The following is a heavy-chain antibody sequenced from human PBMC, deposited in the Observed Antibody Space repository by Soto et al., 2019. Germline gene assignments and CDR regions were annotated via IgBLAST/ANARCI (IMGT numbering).Heavy chain of an antibody. J-gene: IGHJ4*02. V-gene: IGHV3-7*01. CDR1: GFTFSTYW. Sequence: GGSLRLSCAASGFTFSTYWMNWGRQAPWKGLEWVANIKQDGSEKYYVDSVKGRFTISRDNAKSSLYLQMNSLRAEDTAVYYCARDRGYCSGGTCYSVLDYWGQGTLVTVSS. CDR2: IKQDGSEK. CDR3: ARDRGYCSGGTCYSVLDY. D-gene: IGHD2-15*01.